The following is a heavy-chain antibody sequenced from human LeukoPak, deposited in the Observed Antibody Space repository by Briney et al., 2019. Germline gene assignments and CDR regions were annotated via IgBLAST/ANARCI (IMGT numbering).Heavy chain of an antibody. CDR2: IYSGGST. J-gene: IGHJ1*01. CDR1: GFTVSSNY. V-gene: IGHV3-53*01. D-gene: IGHD3-10*01. CDR3: ARDSSTMEVYLQH. Sequence: GGSLRLSCAASGFTVSSNYMSWVRQAPGKGLEWVSVIYSGGSTYYADSVKGRFTISRDNSKNTPYLQMNSLRAEDTAVYYCARDSSTMEVYLQHWGQGTLVTVSS.